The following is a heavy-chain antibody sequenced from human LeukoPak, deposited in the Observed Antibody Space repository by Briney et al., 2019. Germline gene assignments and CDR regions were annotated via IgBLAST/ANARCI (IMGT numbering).Heavy chain of an antibody. J-gene: IGHJ6*02. CDR3: ARGYSDSLLFYYGMDV. CDR2: MNPNSGNT. CDR1: GYTFTSYD. D-gene: IGHD4-17*01. V-gene: IGHV1-8*01. Sequence: ASVKVSCKASGYTFTSYDINWVRQATGQGLEWMGWMNPNSGNTGYAQKFQGRVTMTRNTSISTAYMELSSLRSEDTAVYYCARGYSDSLLFYYGMDVWGQGTTDTVSS.